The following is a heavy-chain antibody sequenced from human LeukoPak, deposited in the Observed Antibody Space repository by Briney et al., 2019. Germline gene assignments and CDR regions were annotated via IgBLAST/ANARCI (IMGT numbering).Heavy chain of an antibody. CDR3: ARAGGYSYGYAY. D-gene: IGHD5-18*01. CDR1: GVSFSGYY. J-gene: IGHJ4*02. V-gene: IGHV4-34*01. Sequence: SETLSLTCAVYGVSFSGYYWSWIRQPPGKRLEWIGEINHSGSTNYNPSLKSRVTIPVDTSKNQFSLKLSSVTAADTAVYYCARAGGYSYGYAYWGQGTLVTVSS. CDR2: INHSGST.